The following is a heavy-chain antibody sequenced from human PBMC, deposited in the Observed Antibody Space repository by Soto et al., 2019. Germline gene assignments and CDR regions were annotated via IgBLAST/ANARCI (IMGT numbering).Heavy chain of an antibody. J-gene: IGHJ4*01. CDR1: GYTFTNYG. Sequence: QVQLVQSGAEVKKPGASVKVSCKASGYTFTNYGINWVRQAPGQGLEWLGWVSAYNGERRYAQRVQARVIMTTDTSPTTAYMELRSLTSDDTAVYYCSRGTSIPASGDYWGQGTLVTVSS. CDR3: SRGTSIPASGDY. V-gene: IGHV1-18*01. CDR2: VSAYNGER. D-gene: IGHD6-6*01.